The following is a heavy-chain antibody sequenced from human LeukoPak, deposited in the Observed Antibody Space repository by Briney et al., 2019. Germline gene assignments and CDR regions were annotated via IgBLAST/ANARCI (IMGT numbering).Heavy chain of an antibody. CDR1: GYTFTSYD. CDR3: ARGLRYRGRFLVVITGRSYYFDY. D-gene: IGHD3-22*01. V-gene: IGHV1-8*01. J-gene: IGHJ4*02. CDR2: MNPNSGNT. Sequence: ASVKVSCKASGYTFTSYDINWVRQATGQGLEWMGWMNPNSGNTGYAQKFQGRVTMTRNTSISTAYMELSSLRSEDTAVYYCARGLRYRGRFLVVITGRSYYFDYWGQGTLVTVS.